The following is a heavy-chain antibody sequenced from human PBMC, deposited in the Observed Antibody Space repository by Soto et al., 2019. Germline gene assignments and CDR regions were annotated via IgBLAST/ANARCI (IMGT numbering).Heavy chain of an antibody. CDR2: IYYSGST. V-gene: IGHV4-39*01. Sequence: QLQLQESGPGLVKPSETLSLTCTVSGGSISSSSFHWGWIRQPPGTGLGWIGRIYYSGSTYYSPSLKSRVTISVDTSKNQSSLKLSSVTAADTAVYYCARRERAAGTDWWFDPWGQGTLVTVSS. CDR3: ARRERAAGTDWWFDP. J-gene: IGHJ5*02. D-gene: IGHD6-13*01. CDR1: GGSISSSSFH.